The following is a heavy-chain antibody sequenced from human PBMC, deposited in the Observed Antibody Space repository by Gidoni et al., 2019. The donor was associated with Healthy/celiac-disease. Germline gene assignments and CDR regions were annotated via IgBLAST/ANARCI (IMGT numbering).Heavy chain of an antibody. J-gene: IGHJ4*02. CDR1: GGSISSANYY. D-gene: IGHD3-22*01. V-gene: IGHV4-30-4*01. CDR3: ARGYYDSSGYFGHFDY. CDR2: IYYSGST. Sequence: QVQLHESGPGLLKPSQPLSPTCTVSGGSISSANYYGSWIRQPQGKGRECIGYIYYSGSTYDNPSLKSRVIISVDTSKNQFSLKLSSVTAADTAVYYCARGYYDSSGYFGHFDYWGQGTLVTVSS.